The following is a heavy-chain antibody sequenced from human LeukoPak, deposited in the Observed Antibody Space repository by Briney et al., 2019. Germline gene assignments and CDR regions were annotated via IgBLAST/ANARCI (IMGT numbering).Heavy chain of an antibody. V-gene: IGHV4-59*12. Sequence: PSETLPLTCTVSGGSISSYYWSWIRQPPGKGLEWIGYIYYSGSTYYNPSLKSRVTISVDTSKNQFSLKLSSVTAADTAVYYCARDRWADYYDSSGYYPLNGHYGMDVWGQGTTVTVSS. CDR2: IYYSGST. J-gene: IGHJ6*02. CDR1: GGSISSYY. CDR3: ARDRWADYYDSSGYYPLNGHYGMDV. D-gene: IGHD3-22*01.